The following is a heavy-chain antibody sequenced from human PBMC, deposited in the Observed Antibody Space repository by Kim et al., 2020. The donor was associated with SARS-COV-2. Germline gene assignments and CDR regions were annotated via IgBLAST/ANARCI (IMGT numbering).Heavy chain of an antibody. Sequence: SETLSLTCTVSGGSISSYYWSWIRQPPGKGLEWIGYIYYSGSTNYNPSLKSRVTISVDTSKNQFSLKLSSVTAADTAVYYCAREMGMIASGENWFDPWGQGTLVTVSS. CDR2: IYYSGST. J-gene: IGHJ5*02. CDR3: AREMGMIASGENWFDP. D-gene: IGHD2-21*01. CDR1: GGSISSYY. V-gene: IGHV4-59*13.